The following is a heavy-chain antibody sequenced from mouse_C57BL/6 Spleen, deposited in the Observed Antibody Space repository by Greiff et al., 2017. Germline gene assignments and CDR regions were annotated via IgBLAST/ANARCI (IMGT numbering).Heavy chain of an antibody. CDR3: ARHEEGYDYEDYAMDY. V-gene: IGHV1-62-2*01. Sequence: VKLQESGAELVKPGASVKLSCKASGYTFTEYTIHWVKQRSGQGLEWIGWFYPGSGSIKYNEKFKDKATLTADKSSSTVYMELSRLTSEDSAVYFCARHEEGYDYEDYAMDYWGQGTSVTVSS. D-gene: IGHD2-4*01. J-gene: IGHJ4*01. CDR1: GYTFTEYT. CDR2: FYPGSGSI.